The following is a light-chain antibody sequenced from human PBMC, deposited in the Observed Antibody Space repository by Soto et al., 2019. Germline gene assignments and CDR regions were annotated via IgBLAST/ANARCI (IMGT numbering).Light chain of an antibody. CDR1: QSVSNNY. CDR3: QQYDNWPLT. J-gene: IGKJ4*01. CDR2: DAS. V-gene: IGKV3-20*01. Sequence: EIVLTQSPGTLSLSPGERATLSCRASQSVSNNYLAWYQHKPGQAPRLLIYDASNRATGIPARFSGSGSGTDFTLTISRLEPEDFAVYSCQQYDNWPLTFGGGTKVDIK.